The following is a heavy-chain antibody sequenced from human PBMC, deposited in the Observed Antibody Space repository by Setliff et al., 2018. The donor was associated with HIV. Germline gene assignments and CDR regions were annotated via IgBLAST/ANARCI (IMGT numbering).Heavy chain of an antibody. D-gene: IGHD3-10*01. J-gene: IGHJ4*02. V-gene: IGHV4-34*01. CDR3: ARGKYYFDSGTPSYFDY. Sequence: SETLSLTCAVYGGSFSGYFWSWIRQPPGKGLEWIGEINHDGITNYNPSLKSRDTVSVDTSKSQFSLKLSSVTAADTAVYYCARGKYYFDSGTPSYFDYWGQGSLVTVSS. CDR2: INHDGIT. CDR1: GGSFSGYF.